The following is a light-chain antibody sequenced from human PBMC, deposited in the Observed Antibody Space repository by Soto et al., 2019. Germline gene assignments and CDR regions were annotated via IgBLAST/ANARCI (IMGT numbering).Light chain of an antibody. CDR2: EGS. CDR3: CSYAGSSYV. Sequence: QSALTQPASVSGSPGQSITISCTGTSSDVGSYNLVSWYQQHPGKAPKLMIYEGSKRPSGVSNRFSGSKSGNTASLTISGLQAEDEAVYYCCSYAGSSYVFGTGTKLTVL. V-gene: IGLV2-23*01. CDR1: SSDVGSYNL. J-gene: IGLJ1*01.